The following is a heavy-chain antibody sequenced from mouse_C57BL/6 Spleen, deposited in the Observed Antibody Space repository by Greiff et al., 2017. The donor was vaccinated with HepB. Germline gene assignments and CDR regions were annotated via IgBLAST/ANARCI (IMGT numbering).Heavy chain of an antibody. CDR1: GYTFTDYN. Sequence: EVQLQESGPELVKPGASVKIPCKASGYTFTDYNMDWVKQSHGKSLEWIGDINPNNGGTIYNQKFKGKATLTVDKSSSTAYMELRSLTSEDTAVYYCARGRSSPRYFDVWGTGTTVTVSS. CDR2: INPNNGGT. CDR3: ARGRSSPRYFDV. V-gene: IGHV1-18*01. D-gene: IGHD1-1*01. J-gene: IGHJ1*03.